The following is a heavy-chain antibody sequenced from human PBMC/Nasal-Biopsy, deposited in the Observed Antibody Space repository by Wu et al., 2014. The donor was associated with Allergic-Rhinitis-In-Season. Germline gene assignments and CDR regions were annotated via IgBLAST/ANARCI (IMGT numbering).Heavy chain of an antibody. CDR3: ARHRPGVMFGLVRP. Sequence: GSTSYNPSLKSRVTISIDRSRNQFSLKLTSVTVADTAVYYCARHRPGVMFGLVRPWGQGSLVTVSS. J-gene: IGHJ5*02. V-gene: IGHV4-59*08. CDR2: GST. D-gene: IGHD3/OR15-3a*01.